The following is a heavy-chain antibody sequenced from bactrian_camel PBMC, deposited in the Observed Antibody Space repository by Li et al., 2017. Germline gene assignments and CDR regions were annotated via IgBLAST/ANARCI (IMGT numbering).Heavy chain of an antibody. CDR2: VDSDGST. D-gene: IGHD2*01. V-gene: IGHV3S10*01. Sequence: VQLVESGGGSVQAGGSVRLSCVTSGGTEDGFYVAWIRQAPGKGREGVANVDSDGSTEVADSVKGRFTISRDNAKNSVYLRMNSLRLEDTAMYYCAANFGPYCSGPYLARRANFVGQGT. CDR1: GGTEDGFY. J-gene: IGHJ4*01.